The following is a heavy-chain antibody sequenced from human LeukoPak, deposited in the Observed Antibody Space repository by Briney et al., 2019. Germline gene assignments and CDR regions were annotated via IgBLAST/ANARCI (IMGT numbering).Heavy chain of an antibody. CDR1: GFSFSSYW. J-gene: IGHJ3*02. Sequence: GGSLRLSCAASGFSFSSYWMSWVRQAPGKGLEWVANIKQDESEKYYLDSVKGRFTMSRDNAKNSLYLQMNSLRAEDTAVYYCARDFSDQLITGERWLQFSGHAFDIWGQGTMVTVSS. CDR3: ARDFSDQLITGERWLQFSGHAFDI. CDR2: IKQDESEK. V-gene: IGHV3-7*01. D-gene: IGHD5-24*01.